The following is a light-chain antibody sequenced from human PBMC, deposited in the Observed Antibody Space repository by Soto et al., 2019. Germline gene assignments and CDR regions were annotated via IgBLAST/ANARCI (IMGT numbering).Light chain of an antibody. V-gene: IGKV3D-20*01. CDR2: DAS. CDR1: QSVSSSH. Sequence: EIVLTQSPATLSLSPGERATLSCGASQSVSSSHLAWYQQRPGLAPRLLIYDASTRATGITDRFSGSGSGTDFTLTISGLEPEDFAVYYCQQYGSSPLSFGGGTKVEIK. J-gene: IGKJ4*01. CDR3: QQYGSSPLS.